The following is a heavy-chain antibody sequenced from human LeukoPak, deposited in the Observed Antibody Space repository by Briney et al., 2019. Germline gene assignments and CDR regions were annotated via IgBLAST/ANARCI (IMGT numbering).Heavy chain of an antibody. V-gene: IGHV4-59*08. CDR2: IYYSGST. CDR3: ARQIPPHYCSGGSCYSQYFDY. J-gene: IGHJ4*02. Sequence: SETLSLTCTVSGGSISSYYGSWIRQPPGKGLEWIGYIYYSGSTNYNPSLKSRVTISVDTSKNQFSLKLSSVTAADTAVYYCARQIPPHYCSGGSCYSQYFDYWGQGTLVTVSS. CDR1: GGSISSYY. D-gene: IGHD2-15*01.